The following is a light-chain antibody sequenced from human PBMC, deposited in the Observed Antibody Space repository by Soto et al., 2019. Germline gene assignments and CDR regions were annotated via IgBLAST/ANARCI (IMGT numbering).Light chain of an antibody. Sequence: AIRMTQSPSSVSASTGDRVTITCRASRGISSYLAWYQQKPGKAPNLLIHTASTLQSGVPSRFSGSGSGTDFTLTISCLQSEDFATYYCQQYYSFPWTFGQGTKVDIK. CDR3: QQYYSFPWT. CDR2: TAS. CDR1: RGISSY. V-gene: IGKV1-8*01. J-gene: IGKJ1*01.